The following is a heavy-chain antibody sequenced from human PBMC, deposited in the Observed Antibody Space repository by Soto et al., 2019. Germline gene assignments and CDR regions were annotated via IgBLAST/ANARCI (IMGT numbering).Heavy chain of an antibody. CDR2: ISGYNGDT. J-gene: IGHJ6*02. CDR3: AKNGQPPYYYYGLDV. Sequence: QGHLVQSGAEVKKPGASVKVSCKASGYTFTRYGISWVRQAPGQGLEWMGWISGYNGDTNHAQNLQDRVTMTIDTSTNTAYMELRSLTSDVTAVYYCAKNGQPPYYYYGLDVWGQGTTVTVSS. D-gene: IGHD2-8*01. V-gene: IGHV1-18*01. CDR1: GYTFTRYG.